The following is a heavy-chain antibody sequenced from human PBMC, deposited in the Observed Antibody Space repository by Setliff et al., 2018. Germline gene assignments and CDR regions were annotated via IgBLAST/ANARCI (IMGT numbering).Heavy chain of an antibody. CDR3: AKDIAGGSSGYYFDY. CDR1: GYTSSSYA. CDR2: ISASGDTT. Sequence: PGGSLRLSCAASGYTSSSYAMTWVRQAPGKGLEWVSIISASGDTTYYADSVKGRFTISRDNSKNSLYLQMNSLRTEDTALYYCAKDIAGGSSGYYFDYWGQGTLVTVSS. D-gene: IGHD3-22*01. J-gene: IGHJ4*02. V-gene: IGHV3-43*02.